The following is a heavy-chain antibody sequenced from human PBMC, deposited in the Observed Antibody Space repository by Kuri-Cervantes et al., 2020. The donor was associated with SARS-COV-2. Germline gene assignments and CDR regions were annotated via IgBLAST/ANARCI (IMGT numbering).Heavy chain of an antibody. D-gene: IGHD6-19*01. CDR3: ARDFGYSSAVFDY. V-gene: IGHV3-30-3*01. CDR1: GFTFSSYA. J-gene: IGHJ4*02. CDR2: ISYDGSNK. Sequence: GESLKISCAASGFTFSSYAMHWVRQAPGKGLEWVAVISYDGSNKYYADSVKGRFTISRDNSKNTLYLQMNSLRAEDTAVYYCARDFGYSSAVFDYWGQGTLVTDSS.